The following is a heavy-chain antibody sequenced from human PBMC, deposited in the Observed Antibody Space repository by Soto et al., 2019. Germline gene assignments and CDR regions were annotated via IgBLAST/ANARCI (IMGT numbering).Heavy chain of an antibody. Sequence: GGSLRLSCAASGFTFSNSGFHWVRQAPGKGLEWVANINRDGSAKNYVDSVKGRFTISRDNAKNSLYLEMNSLRAEYTVVYYCASPSSLSCPCPSYWGQGTLVTVSS. D-gene: IGHD2-2*01. J-gene: IGHJ4*02. CDR3: ASPSSLSCPCPSY. CDR2: INRDGSAK. CDR1: GFTFSNSG. V-gene: IGHV3-7*01.